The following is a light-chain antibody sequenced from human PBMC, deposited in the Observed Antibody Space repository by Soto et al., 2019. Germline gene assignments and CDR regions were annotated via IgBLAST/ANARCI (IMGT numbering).Light chain of an antibody. V-gene: IGKV2-30*01. Sequence: DVTMTQSPLSLPVTLGQPASISCRSSQSLVDSDGNTYLNWFQQRPGQSPRRLIYQVFKRDSGVPDRFSGSGSGTDFTLKISRVEAEDVGVYYCMQGTHWPPITFGQGTRLEIK. CDR2: QVF. CDR3: MQGTHWPPIT. J-gene: IGKJ5*01. CDR1: QSLVDSDGNTY.